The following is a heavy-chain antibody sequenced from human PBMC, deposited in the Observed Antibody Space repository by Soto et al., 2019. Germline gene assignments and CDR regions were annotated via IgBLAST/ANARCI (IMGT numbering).Heavy chain of an antibody. D-gene: IGHD2-2*01. CDR3: APARLVPYGYGMDV. CDR1: GFTFRSYG. CDR2: FWCDGSKT. J-gene: IGHJ6*02. V-gene: IGHV3-33*01. Sequence: QMQLVESGGGVVQPGRSLRLSCAASGFTFRSYGIHWVRQAPGKGLEWVALFWCDGSKTYYVDSVKGRFAVSRDNSKNTLYLQMNSLRVEDTAVYYCAPARLVPYGYGMDVWGQGTTFTVSS.